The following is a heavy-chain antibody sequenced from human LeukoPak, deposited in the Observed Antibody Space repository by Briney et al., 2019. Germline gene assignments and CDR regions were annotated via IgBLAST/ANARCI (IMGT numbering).Heavy chain of an antibody. CDR2: IYYSGST. Sequence: SETLSLTCTVSGGSISSYYWSWIRQPPGKGLEWIGYIYYSGSTSYNPSLKSRVTISVDTSKNQFSLKLSSVTAADTAVYYCARRVYSSGWYDWWGQGTLVTVSS. J-gene: IGHJ5*01. D-gene: IGHD6-19*01. V-gene: IGHV4-59*08. CDR3: ARRVYSSGWYDW. CDR1: GGSISSYY.